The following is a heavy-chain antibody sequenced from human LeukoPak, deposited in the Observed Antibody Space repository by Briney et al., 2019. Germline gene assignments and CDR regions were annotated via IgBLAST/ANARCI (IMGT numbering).Heavy chain of an antibody. Sequence: PGGSLRLSCSASGFTFSSYSMNWVRQAPGKGLEWISYIRSSSTTTILYADSARGRFTISRDNAKNTLYLQMDSLRAEDTALYHCARDRHWAFDVWGQGTMVTVSS. CDR2: IRSSSTTTI. V-gene: IGHV3-48*01. D-gene: IGHD6-6*01. J-gene: IGHJ3*01. CDR3: ARDRHWAFDV. CDR1: GFTFSSYS.